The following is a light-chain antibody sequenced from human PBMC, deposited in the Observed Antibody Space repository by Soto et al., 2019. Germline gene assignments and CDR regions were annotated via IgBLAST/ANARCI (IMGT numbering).Light chain of an antibody. J-gene: IGKJ1*01. CDR1: QTITNH. CDR3: QHSYNAPWT. Sequence: DVQLTQSPSPLSASVGDRISITCRASQTITNHLNWYQQKPGKAPILLVYAASTLETGVPSRFSGSGSGTDFTLTISSLQPEDFAAYYCQHSYNAPWTFGQGTKVDIK. CDR2: AAS. V-gene: IGKV1-39*01.